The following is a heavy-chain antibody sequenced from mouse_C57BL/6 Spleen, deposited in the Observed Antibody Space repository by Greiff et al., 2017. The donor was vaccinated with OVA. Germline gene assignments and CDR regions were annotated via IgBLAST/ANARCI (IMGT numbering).Heavy chain of an antibody. J-gene: IGHJ1*03. CDR1: GFSLTSYA. CDR2: IWTGGGT. CDR3: ARIYYGSSYRYFDV. Sequence: VQRVESGPGLVAPSQSLSITCTVSGFSLTSYAISWVRQPPGKGLEWLGVIWTGGGTNYNSALKSRLSISKDNSKSQVFLKMNSLQTDDTARYYGARIYYGSSYRYFDVWGTGTTVTVSS. V-gene: IGHV2-9-1*01. D-gene: IGHD1-1*01.